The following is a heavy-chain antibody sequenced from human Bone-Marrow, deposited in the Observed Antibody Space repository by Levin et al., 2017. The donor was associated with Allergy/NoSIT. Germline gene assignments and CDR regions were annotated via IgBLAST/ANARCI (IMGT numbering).Heavy chain of an antibody. D-gene: IGHD2/OR15-2a*01. J-gene: IGHJ6*02. CDR2: ITGSGDTT. CDR3: AKDYISYDYYGLDV. CDR1: GFAFTSSA. Sequence: SCAASGFAFTSSAMSWVRQAPGKGLEWVSGITGSGDTTYYADSVKGRFTISRDNFRSTLYLQMNLLRAEDTAVYYCAKDYISYDYYGLDVWGQGTTVTVSS. V-gene: IGHV3-23*01.